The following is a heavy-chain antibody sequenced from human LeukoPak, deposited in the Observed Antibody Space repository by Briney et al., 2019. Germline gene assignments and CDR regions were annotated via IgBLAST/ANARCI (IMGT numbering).Heavy chain of an antibody. D-gene: IGHD2-8*01. CDR1: GFTFSSYG. J-gene: IGHJ4*02. CDR3: VLRGAFDY. Sequence: PGGSLRLSCAASGFTFSSYGMHWVRQAPGKGLEWVAVISYDGSNKYYADSVKGRFTISRDNSKNTLYLQMNSLRAEDTAVYYCVLRGAFDYWGQGTLVTVSS. V-gene: IGHV3-30*03. CDR2: ISYDGSNK.